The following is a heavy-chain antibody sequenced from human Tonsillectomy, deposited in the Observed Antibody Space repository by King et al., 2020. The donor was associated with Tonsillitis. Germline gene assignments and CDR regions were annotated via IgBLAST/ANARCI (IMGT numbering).Heavy chain of an antibody. V-gene: IGHV3-48*02. CDR2: ISSRSRTI. Sequence: VQLVESGGGLVQPGGSLRLSCAASGFTFSSYSMNWVRQAPGKGLEWVAYISSRSRTIYYADSVKGRFTISRDNAKNSVYLQMDSLREEDTDVYYCATEYGDYPNYWGQGTLVTVSS. J-gene: IGHJ4*02. D-gene: IGHD4-17*01. CDR3: ATEYGDYPNY. CDR1: GFTFSSYS.